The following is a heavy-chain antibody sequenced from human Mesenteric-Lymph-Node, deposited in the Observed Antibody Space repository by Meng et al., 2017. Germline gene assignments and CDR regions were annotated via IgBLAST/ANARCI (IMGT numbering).Heavy chain of an antibody. CDR1: GGSFSGYY. J-gene: IGHJ4*02. CDR3: ARGGGYCSGGSCYNQRKFDY. Sequence: SETLSLTCAVYGGSFSGYYWSWIRQPPGKGLEWIGEINHSGSTNYNPSPKSRVTISVDTSKNQFSLKLSSVTAADTAVYYCARGGGYCSGGSCYNQRKFDYWGQGTLVTVSS. CDR2: INHSGST. V-gene: IGHV4-34*01. D-gene: IGHD2-15*01.